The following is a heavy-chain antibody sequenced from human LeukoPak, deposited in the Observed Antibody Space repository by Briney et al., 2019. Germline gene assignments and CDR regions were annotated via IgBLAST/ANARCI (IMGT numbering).Heavy chain of an antibody. CDR3: ARRGYCDGGTCNRNFEF. CDR2: FPGSGGNT. CDR1: GFTFSSYV. J-gene: IGHJ4*02. D-gene: IGHD2-15*01. V-gene: IGHV3-23*01. Sequence: GGSLRLSCAASGFTFSSYVMSWVRQAPGKGLEWVSTFPGSGGNTYYADSVKGRFTISRDNSKNTLHLQMNSLSAEDTALYYCARRGYCDGGTCNRNFEFWGQGTLVTVSS.